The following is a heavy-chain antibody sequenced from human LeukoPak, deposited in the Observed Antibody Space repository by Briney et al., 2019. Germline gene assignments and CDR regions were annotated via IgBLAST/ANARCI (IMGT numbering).Heavy chain of an antibody. CDR1: GGASNSHA. J-gene: IGHJ4*02. Sequence: SVKVSCKASGGASNSHAISWVRQAPGQGLEWMGRIISNLGTTNRAQKFQDRVTLTADKSTNTAYMELTSLTSDDTAIYYCATTNDGGGYQWGDFFDYWGQGTLVTVSS. D-gene: IGHD3-22*01. CDR2: IISNLGTT. CDR3: ATTNDGGGYQWGDFFDY. V-gene: IGHV1-69*04.